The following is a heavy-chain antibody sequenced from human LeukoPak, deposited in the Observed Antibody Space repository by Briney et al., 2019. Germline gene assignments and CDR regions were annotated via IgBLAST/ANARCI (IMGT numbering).Heavy chain of an antibody. CDR2: IYYSGST. CDR3: AIGLSGFLGGPSFDY. V-gene: IGHV4-59*01. CDR1: GGSISSYY. Sequence: SETLSLTCTVSGGSISSYYWSWIRQPPGKGLEWIGYIYYSGSTNYNPYLKSRVAISEDTSKEQFSLNLSSVTAADTALYYCAIGLSGFLGGPSFDYWGQGTLVAVSS. J-gene: IGHJ4*02. D-gene: IGHD3-22*01.